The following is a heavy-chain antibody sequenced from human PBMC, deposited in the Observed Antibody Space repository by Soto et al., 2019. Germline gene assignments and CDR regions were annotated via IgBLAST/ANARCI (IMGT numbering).Heavy chain of an antibody. CDR1: GGSISSGGYY. J-gene: IGHJ4*01. Sequence: QVQLQESGPGLVQPSQTLSLTCTVSGGSISSGGYYWSWIRQHPGTGLEWIGHISYSGSTYYNTSLKSRVNTSVYTSRNHYSLIVNSVTAADTAVYYCARGVLHWGQGTLVTVSS. V-gene: IGHV4-31*03. CDR2: ISYSGST. CDR3: ARGVLH.